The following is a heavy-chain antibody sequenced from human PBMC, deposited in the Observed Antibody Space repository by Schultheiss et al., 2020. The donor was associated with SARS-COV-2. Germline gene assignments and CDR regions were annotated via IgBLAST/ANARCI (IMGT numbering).Heavy chain of an antibody. CDR3: ARVRKGSSPPRPRGSYYGMDV. CDR1: GYTFTGYY. V-gene: IGHV1-2*02. CDR2: INPNSGGT. J-gene: IGHJ6*02. Sequence: ASVKVSCKASGYTFTGYYMHWVRQAPGQGLEWMGWINPNSGGTNYAQKLQGRVTMTTDTSTSTAYMELRSLRSDDTAVYYCARVRKGSSPPRPRGSYYGMDVWGQGTTVTVSS. D-gene: IGHD6-6*01.